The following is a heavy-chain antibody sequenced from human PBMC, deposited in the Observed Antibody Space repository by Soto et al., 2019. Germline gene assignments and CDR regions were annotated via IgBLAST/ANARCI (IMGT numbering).Heavy chain of an antibody. CDR2: INHSGST. CDR3: ATVTSRSYYD. V-gene: IGHV4-34*01. D-gene: IGHD1-26*01. J-gene: IGHJ4*02. Sequence: QVQLQQWGAGLLKPSETLSLTCAVYGGSFSGYYWSWIRQPPGKGLEWIGEINHSGSTNYNPSLKXPVXIXEDTSKNQFSLKLSSVTAADTAVYYCATVTSRSYYDWGQGTLVTVSS. CDR1: GGSFSGYY.